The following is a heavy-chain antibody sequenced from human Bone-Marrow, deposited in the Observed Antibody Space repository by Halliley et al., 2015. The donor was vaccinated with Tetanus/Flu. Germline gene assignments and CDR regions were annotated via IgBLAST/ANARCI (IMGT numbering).Heavy chain of an antibody. CDR1: GDSISSSAYY. V-gene: IGHV4-39*01. CDR3: ARHVASYPDYSPYFDS. Sequence: TLSLTCTVSGDSISSSAYYWGWIRQSPGKGLEWIASIFYSGTAYHDPSLQGRVTISVDTSKNQFSLSLSSVTVADTAVYYCARHVASYPDYSPYFDSWGQGALVTVSS. CDR2: IFYSGTA. D-gene: IGHD4-17*01. J-gene: IGHJ4*02.